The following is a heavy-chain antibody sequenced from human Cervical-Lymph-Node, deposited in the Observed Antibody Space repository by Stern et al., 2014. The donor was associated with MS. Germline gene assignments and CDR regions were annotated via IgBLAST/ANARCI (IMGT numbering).Heavy chain of an antibody. CDR3: ARELDYGDYDDAFDI. J-gene: IGHJ3*02. CDR2: IISIFGTP. CDR1: GGTFSRYT. Sequence: VHLVESGPEVKKPGSSVKVSCKPSGGTFSRYTFTWVRQAPGQGLEWMGGIISIFGTPNYAQKFQGRVTITADESTSTTYMELSSLRSADTAVYYCARELDYGDYDDAFDIWGQGTMVIVSS. D-gene: IGHD4-17*01. V-gene: IGHV1-69*01.